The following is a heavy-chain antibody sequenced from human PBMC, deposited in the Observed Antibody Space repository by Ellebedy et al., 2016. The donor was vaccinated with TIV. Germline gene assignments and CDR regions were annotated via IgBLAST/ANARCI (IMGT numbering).Heavy chain of an antibody. J-gene: IGHJ5*02. CDR1: GFTFTTYA. Sequence: GESLKISCAASGFTFTTYAMSWVRQAPGKGLEWVSTIGGSCGSTFYADSVKGRFTISRDTYKNTLDLQMNSLRAEDTAVYYCAKGGRGNWFDPWGQGTLVTVSS. CDR3: AKGGRGNWFDP. V-gene: IGHV3-23*01. D-gene: IGHD3-16*01. CDR2: IGGSCGST.